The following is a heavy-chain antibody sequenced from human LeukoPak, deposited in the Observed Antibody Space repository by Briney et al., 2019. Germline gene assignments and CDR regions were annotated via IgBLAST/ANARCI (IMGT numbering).Heavy chain of an antibody. D-gene: IGHD2-2*01. Sequence: ASVKVSCKASGYTFTDYYMHWVRQAPGQGLEWMGWINPNSGGTNYAQKFQGRVTMARDTSISTAYMELSRLRSDDTAVYYCARVRRYCSSTSCTGYNWFDPWGQGTLVTVSS. J-gene: IGHJ5*02. CDR1: GYTFTDYY. V-gene: IGHV1-2*02. CDR3: ARVRRYCSSTSCTGYNWFDP. CDR2: INPNSGGT.